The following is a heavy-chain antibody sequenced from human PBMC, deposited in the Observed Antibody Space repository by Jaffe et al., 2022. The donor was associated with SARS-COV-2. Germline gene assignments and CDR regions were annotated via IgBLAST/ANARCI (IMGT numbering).Heavy chain of an antibody. V-gene: IGHV3-49*05. Sequence: VQLVESGGGLVNPGRSLRLSCSASGFTFGDYGMSWFRQAPGKALEWVGFIRSNAYGGTTEYAASVKGRFTISRDDSKSIAYVQMNSLKTEDTAVYYCARGKNYGDYWGQGTLVTVSS. CDR1: GFTFGDYG. J-gene: IGHJ4*02. CDR2: IRSNAYGGTT. CDR3: ARGKNYGDY.